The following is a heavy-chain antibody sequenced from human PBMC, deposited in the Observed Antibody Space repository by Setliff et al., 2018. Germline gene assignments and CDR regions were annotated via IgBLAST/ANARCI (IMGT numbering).Heavy chain of an antibody. CDR2: IYTSGST. D-gene: IGHD2-15*01. Sequence: SETLSLTCTVSGGSISSYYWSWIRQPAGKGLEWIGRIYTSGSTNYNPSLKSRVTMSVDTSKNQFSLKLSSVTAADTAVYYCARGQRYCSGGSCYYYMDVWGKGATVTVSS. CDR1: GGSISSYY. J-gene: IGHJ6*03. CDR3: ARGQRYCSGGSCYYYMDV. V-gene: IGHV4-4*07.